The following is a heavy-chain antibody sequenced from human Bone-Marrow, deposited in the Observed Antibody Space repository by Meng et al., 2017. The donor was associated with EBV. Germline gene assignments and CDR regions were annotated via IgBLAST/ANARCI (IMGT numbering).Heavy chain of an antibody. CDR1: GGSIRSDA. CDR2: LIPMTGVA. V-gene: IGHV1-69*01. Sequence: QVQLGQSGAELEKPWSSVMVPCKTSGGSIRSDAISWVRQAPGQGLVWMGGLIPMTGVAHYAQKFQDRVSIIADESTSTHYLELSSLRSEDTAIYFCASESGRGFTPDYWGQGTLVTVSS. D-gene: IGHD3-10*01. J-gene: IGHJ4*02. CDR3: ASESGRGFTPDY.